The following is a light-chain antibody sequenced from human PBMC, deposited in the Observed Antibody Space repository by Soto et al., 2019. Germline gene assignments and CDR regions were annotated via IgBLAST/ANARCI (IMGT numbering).Light chain of an antibody. J-gene: IGKJ1*01. CDR1: QSISSW. Sequence: DIQMTQSPSTLSASVGDRVTITCRASQSISSWLAWYQQKPGKAPKLLINKASSLESGVPSRFSGSGSGTEFTLTISSLQPDDFATYYCQQHKSHRRTFGQGTKVDIK. CDR2: KAS. CDR3: QQHKSHRRT. V-gene: IGKV1-5*03.